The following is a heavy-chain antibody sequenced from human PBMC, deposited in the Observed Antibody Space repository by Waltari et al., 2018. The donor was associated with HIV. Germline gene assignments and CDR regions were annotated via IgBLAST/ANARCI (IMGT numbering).Heavy chain of an antibody. Sequence: QVQLVESGGGVVQPGRSLRLSCAASGFTFSSYAMHWVRQAPGKGLEWVAVISYDGSNKYYADSVKGRFTISRDNSKNTLYLQMNSLRAEDTAVYYCARDPRDAFDIWGQGTMVTVSS. J-gene: IGHJ3*02. CDR2: ISYDGSNK. CDR3: ARDPRDAFDI. V-gene: IGHV3-30*04. CDR1: GFTFSSYA.